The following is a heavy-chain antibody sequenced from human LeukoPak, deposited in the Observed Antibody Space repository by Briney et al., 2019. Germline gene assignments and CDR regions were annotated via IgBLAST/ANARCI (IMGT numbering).Heavy chain of an antibody. J-gene: IGHJ4*02. Sequence: GGALRVSCAATGFPFSSYSFNGVRQAAGRGLEGVSSISSSGSYIYYADSVKGRFTIPRDNAKNSLYLQMNNLSAEDTAVYYCARASRSGSRNDFDYWGQGTLVTVSS. CDR3: ARASRSGSRNDFDY. CDR1: GFPFSSYS. CDR2: ISSSGSYI. D-gene: IGHD6-25*01. V-gene: IGHV3-21*01.